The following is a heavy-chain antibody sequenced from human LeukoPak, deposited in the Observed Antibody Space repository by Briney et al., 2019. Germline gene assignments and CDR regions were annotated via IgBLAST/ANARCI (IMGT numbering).Heavy chain of an antibody. D-gene: IGHD6-19*01. J-gene: IGHJ2*01. V-gene: IGHV3-74*01. CDR2: INSDGSST. Sequence: GGFLRLSCAASGFTLSTYWMHWVRQAPGKGLVWVARINSDGSSTNYADSVKGLFTISRDNAKNTLYLQMNSLRAEDTAVYYCARGQWLVSHWYFDLWGRGTLVTVSS. CDR1: GFTLSTYW. CDR3: ARGQWLVSHWYFDL.